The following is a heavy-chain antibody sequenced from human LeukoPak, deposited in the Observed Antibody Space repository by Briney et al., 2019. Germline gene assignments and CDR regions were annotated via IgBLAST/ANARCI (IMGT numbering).Heavy chain of an antibody. V-gene: IGHV3-7*03. D-gene: IGHD3-9*01. CDR2: IKQDGSEK. Sequence: PGGSLRLSCEASGFIFSNYWMSWVRQAPGKGLEWVANIKQDGSEKYYVDSVKGRFTISRDNAQNSLYLQMNSLRAEDTAIYYCAKDLTGYYKPHDCWGQGTLVTVSS. J-gene: IGHJ4*02. CDR1: GFIFSNYW. CDR3: AKDLTGYYKPHDC.